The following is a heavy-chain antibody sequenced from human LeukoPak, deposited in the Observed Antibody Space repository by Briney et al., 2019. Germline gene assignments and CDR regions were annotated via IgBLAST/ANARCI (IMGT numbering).Heavy chain of an antibody. Sequence: PGGSLRLSCAASGFTFSSYGMHWVRQAPGKGLEWVAVIWYDGSNKYYADSVKGRFTISRDNSKNTLYLQMNSLRAEDTAVYYCARDLSGYSYGLNFQHWGQGTLVTVSS. CDR1: GFTFSSYG. D-gene: IGHD5-18*01. CDR2: IWYDGSNK. CDR3: ARDLSGYSYGLNFQH. V-gene: IGHV3-33*01. J-gene: IGHJ1*01.